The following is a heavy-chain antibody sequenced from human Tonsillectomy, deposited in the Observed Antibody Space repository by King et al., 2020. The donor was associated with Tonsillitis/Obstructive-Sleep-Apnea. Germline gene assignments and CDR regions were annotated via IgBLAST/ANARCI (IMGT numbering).Heavy chain of an antibody. CDR3: AKEKVSSGYYYYGMDV. Sequence: VQLVESGGGLVQPGGSLRLSCAASGFTFSSYAMSWVRQAPGKGLEWVSAISGSGGSTYYADSVKGRFTISRDNSKNTLYLQMNSLRAEDTAVYYCAKEKVSSGYYYYGMDVWGQGTTVTVSS. V-gene: IGHV3-23*04. CDR1: GFTFSSYA. CDR2: ISGSGGST. J-gene: IGHJ6*02. D-gene: IGHD6-25*01.